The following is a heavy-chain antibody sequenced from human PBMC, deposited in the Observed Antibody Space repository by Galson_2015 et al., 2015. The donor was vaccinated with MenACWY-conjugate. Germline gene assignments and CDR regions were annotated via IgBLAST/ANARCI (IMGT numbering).Heavy chain of an antibody. CDR2: IKPDGSEK. V-gene: IGHV3-7*03. D-gene: IGHD3-16*01. CDR3: VRAGGFDY. Sequence: SLRLSCAASGFSFNIYWMTWVRQAPGKGLEWVANIKPDGSEKYSVDSVKGRFTISRDNTKNSLYLQMNSLRAEDTAVYYCVRAGGFDYWGQGTLVTVSS. CDR1: GFSFNIYW. J-gene: IGHJ4*02.